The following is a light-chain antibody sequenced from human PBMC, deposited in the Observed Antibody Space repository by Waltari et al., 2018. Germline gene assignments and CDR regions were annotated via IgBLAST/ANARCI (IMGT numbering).Light chain of an antibody. CDR3: QQYNSGWT. J-gene: IGKJ1*01. V-gene: IGKV3D-15*01. Sequence: IVMTQSPAPLSVSPGERATLSCRPSQSVSNKLAWFQQRPGQAPRLLMYGASIRATDIPARFSGGGSGTEFTLTISSLQSEDFAVYYCQQYNSGWTFGQGTRVDIK. CDR1: QSVSNK. CDR2: GAS.